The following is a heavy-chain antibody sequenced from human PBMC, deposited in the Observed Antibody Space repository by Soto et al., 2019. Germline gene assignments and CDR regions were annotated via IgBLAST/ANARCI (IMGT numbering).Heavy chain of an antibody. CDR1: GYTFTSYD. D-gene: IGHD3-3*01. J-gene: IGHJ5*02. Sequence: ASVKVSCKASGYTFTSYDINWVRQATGQGLEWMGWMNPNSGNTGYAQKFQGRVTMTRNTSISTAYMELSSLRSEETAVYYCARASNYDFWSGYPASWFDPWGQGTLVTVSS. CDR2: MNPNSGNT. CDR3: ARASNYDFWSGYPASWFDP. V-gene: IGHV1-8*01.